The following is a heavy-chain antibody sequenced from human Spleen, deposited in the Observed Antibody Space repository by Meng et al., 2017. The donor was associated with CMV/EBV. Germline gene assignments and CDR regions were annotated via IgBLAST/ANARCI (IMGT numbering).Heavy chain of an antibody. CDR3: AGDGRAGNWFDP. V-gene: IGHV4-30-4*01. D-gene: IGHD3-10*01. CDR1: GSIRSGGYY. Sequence: GSIRSGGYYWRWIRQPPGKGLGWIGYIYYSGSTCYNPSLKSRVTISVDTSKNRFSLKLSSVTAADTAVYYCAGDGRAGNWFDPWGQGTLVTVSS. CDR2: IYYSGST. J-gene: IGHJ5*02.